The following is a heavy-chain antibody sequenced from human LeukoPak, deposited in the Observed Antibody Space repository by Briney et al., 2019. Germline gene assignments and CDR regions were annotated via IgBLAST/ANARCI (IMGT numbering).Heavy chain of an antibody. CDR1: GYTLPRYY. D-gene: IGHD6-6*01. CDR3: ARDGPRIAALGEDFDY. CDR2: IHPSGGST. J-gene: IGHJ4*02. V-gene: IGHV1-46*01. Sequence: ASPQAPCQASGYTLPRYYMHCLRPPPGQRPDRLALIHPSGGSTSYAQKFQGRVTMTRDTSTSTVYMELSSLRSEDTAVYYCARDGPRIAALGEDFDYWGQGTLVTVSS.